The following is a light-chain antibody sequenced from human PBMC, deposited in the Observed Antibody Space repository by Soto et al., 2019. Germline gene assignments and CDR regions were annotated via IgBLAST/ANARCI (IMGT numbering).Light chain of an antibody. J-gene: IGKJ4*01. Sequence: DIQMTQSPSSLSASVGDRVTITCQASQDISNXLNWYQQKPGKAPKLLIYDASNLETGVPSRFSGSGSGTDFTFTISSLQPEDIATYYCQQYDNLPTFGGGTKVEIK. CDR3: QQYDNLPT. CDR2: DAS. CDR1: QDISNX. V-gene: IGKV1-33*01.